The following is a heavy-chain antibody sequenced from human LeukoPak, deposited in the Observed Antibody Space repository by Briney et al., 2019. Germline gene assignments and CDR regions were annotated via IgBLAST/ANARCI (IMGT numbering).Heavy chain of an antibody. J-gene: IGHJ6*03. CDR1: GGSISSGAYY. Sequence: SETLSFTCTVSGGSISSGAYYWSWIRQVPGKGLEWIGYGYFRGNTFYNPSLKGRVTISVDTSNNHFSLQLNSVTAADTAVYYCARLSPLTGAYYYMDVWGKGTTVTVSS. V-gene: IGHV4-31*03. CDR2: GYFRGNT. CDR3: ARLSPLTGAYYYMDV. D-gene: IGHD7-27*01.